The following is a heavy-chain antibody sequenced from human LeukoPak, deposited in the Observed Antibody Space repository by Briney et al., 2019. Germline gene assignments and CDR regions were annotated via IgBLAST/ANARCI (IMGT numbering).Heavy chain of an antibody. Sequence: GGTLRLSCAASGFTFSSYWMTWVRQAPGKGLECVANIKKDGPEKHYVASVKGRFTISRDNAKNSLYLQMNSLRAEDTAAYYCASSAYYRSDYWGQGTLVTVSS. V-gene: IGHV3-7*02. J-gene: IGHJ4*02. D-gene: IGHD3-22*01. CDR2: IKKDGPEK. CDR3: ASSAYYRSDY. CDR1: GFTFSSYW.